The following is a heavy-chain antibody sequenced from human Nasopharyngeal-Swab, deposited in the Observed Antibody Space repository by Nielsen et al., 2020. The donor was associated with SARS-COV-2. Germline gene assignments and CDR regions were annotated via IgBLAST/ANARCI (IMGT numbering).Heavy chain of an antibody. CDR2: KWYDGSNK. Sequence: LKISCAASGFTFSSYGMHWVRQAPGKGLEWVAVKWYDGSNKYYADSVKGRFTISRDNSKNTLYLQMNSLRAEDTAVYYCASSTVTTWFDIWGQGTMVTVSS. D-gene: IGHD4-17*01. J-gene: IGHJ3*02. V-gene: IGHV3-33*01. CDR3: ASSTVTTWFDI. CDR1: GFTFSSYG.